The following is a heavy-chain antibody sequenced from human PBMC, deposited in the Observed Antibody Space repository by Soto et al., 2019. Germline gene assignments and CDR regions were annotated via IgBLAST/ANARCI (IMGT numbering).Heavy chain of an antibody. J-gene: IGHJ6*02. CDR1: GYTFTSYA. CDR3: ARDRDLLLWFGESSNYGMDV. Sequence: ASVKVSCKASGYTFTSYAMHWVHQAPGQRLEWMGWINAGNGNTKYSQKFQGRVTITRDTSASTAYMELSSLRSEDTAVYYCARDRDLLLWFGESSNYGMDVWGQGTTVTVSS. D-gene: IGHD3-10*01. CDR2: INAGNGNT. V-gene: IGHV1-3*01.